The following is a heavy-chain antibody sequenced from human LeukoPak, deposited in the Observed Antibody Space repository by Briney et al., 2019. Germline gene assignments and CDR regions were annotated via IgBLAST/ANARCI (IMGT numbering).Heavy chain of an antibody. D-gene: IGHD6-13*01. J-gene: IGHJ4*02. CDR2: IYTSGST. V-gene: IGHV4-4*07. CDR3: ARGFHSSWRDYYFDY. Sequence: SSETLSLTCTVSGGSISSYYWSWIRQPAGKGLEWIGRIYTSGSTNYNPSLKSRVTMSVDTSKNRFSLKLSSVTAADTAVYYCARGFHSSWRDYYFDYWGQGTLVTVFS. CDR1: GGSISSYY.